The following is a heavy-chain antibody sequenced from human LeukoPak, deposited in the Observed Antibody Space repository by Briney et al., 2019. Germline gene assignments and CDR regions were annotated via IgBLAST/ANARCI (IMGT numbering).Heavy chain of an antibody. V-gene: IGHV4-30-4*01. J-gene: IGHJ4*02. Sequence: SETLSLTCTVSGGSINSGDFYWTWLREPPGKGLDWIGYIYYSGSTYYNPSLKSRVAMSVDTSKNQFSLKLNSVTAADTAVYYCARFRISAVAGGYWGQGTLVTVSS. D-gene: IGHD6-13*01. CDR1: GGSINSGDFY. CDR2: IYYSGST. CDR3: ARFRISAVAGGY.